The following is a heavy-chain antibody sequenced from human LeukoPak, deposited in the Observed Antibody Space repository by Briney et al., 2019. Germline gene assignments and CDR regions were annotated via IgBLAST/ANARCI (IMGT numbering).Heavy chain of an antibody. Sequence: PGGSLRLSCAASGFTFSSYAMSWVRQAPGKGLEWVSTLSGSGGNTYYADSVKGGVTISRDNSKNTLYLQMNSLRAEDSAVYYCARDLTYSGWYYFDYWGQGTLVTVSS. V-gene: IGHV3-23*01. D-gene: IGHD6-19*01. J-gene: IGHJ4*02. CDR2: LSGSGGNT. CDR1: GFTFSSYA. CDR3: ARDLTYSGWYYFDY.